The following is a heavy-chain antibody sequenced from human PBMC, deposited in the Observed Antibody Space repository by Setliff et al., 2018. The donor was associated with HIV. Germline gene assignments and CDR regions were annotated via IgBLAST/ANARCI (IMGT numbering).Heavy chain of an antibody. V-gene: IGHV3-48*01. J-gene: IGHJ4*02. D-gene: IGHD3-10*01. CDR3: VRDWLVREIIAVYYFDH. CDR2: ISSSGNSI. Sequence: PGGSLRLSCAASGFTFSSYSMNWVRQAPGKGLEWVSYISSSGNSIYYADSVKGRFSISRDNAENSLYLQMNSLRAEDTAVYYCVRDWLVREIIAVYYFDHWGQGTLVTVSS. CDR1: GFTFSSYS.